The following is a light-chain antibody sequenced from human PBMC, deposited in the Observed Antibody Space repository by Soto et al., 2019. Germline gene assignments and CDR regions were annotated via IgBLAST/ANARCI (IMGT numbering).Light chain of an antibody. Sequence: SALTQPASVSGSPGQSITLSCTGTSSDVGGYNYVSWYQQHPGKAPKLMIYEVNNRPSGVSNRFSGSKSGNTASLTISGLQAEDEADYHCSSYISSSTLVFGTGTKVTVL. V-gene: IGLV2-14*01. CDR3: SSYISSSTLV. CDR2: EVN. J-gene: IGLJ1*01. CDR1: SSDVGGYNY.